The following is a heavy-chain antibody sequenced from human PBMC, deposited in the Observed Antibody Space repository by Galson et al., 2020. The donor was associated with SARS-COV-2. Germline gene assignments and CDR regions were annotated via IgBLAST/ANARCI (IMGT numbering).Heavy chain of an antibody. J-gene: IGHJ5*01. CDR3: ARDAMGARDAYNWFDL. CDR2: INQGESEK. D-gene: IGHD1-26*01. V-gene: IGHV3-7*04. Sequence: GGSLRLSCVASGFSFSTYWMTWVRQGPGRGPEWVANINQGESEKYYLDSVKGRFTISRDNAKNSLYLQMDSLRVEDTAIYYCARDAMGARDAYNWFDLWGQGTRVTVSS. CDR1: GFSFSTYW.